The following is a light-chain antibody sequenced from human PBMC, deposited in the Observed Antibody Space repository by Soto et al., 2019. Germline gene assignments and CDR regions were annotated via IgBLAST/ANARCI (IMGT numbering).Light chain of an antibody. V-gene: IGLV2-14*01. CDR3: SSYTCSSTYV. Sequence: QSALTQPASVSGSRGQSITISCTGTRSDVGGYNYVSWYQQHPDRAPKLVIYDVNTRPSGVSDRFSGSKSGNTASLTISGLQAEDEADYYCSSYTCSSTYVSGPWPKVTDL. CDR2: DVN. J-gene: IGLJ1*01. CDR1: RSDVGGYNY.